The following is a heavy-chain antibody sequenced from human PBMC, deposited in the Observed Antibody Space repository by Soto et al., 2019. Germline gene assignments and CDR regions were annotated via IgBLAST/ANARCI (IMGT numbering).Heavy chain of an antibody. CDR1: GFTFSSYG. J-gene: IGHJ6*02. Sequence: QVQLVESGGGVVQPGRSLRLSCAASGFTFSSYGMHWVRQAPGKGLEWVAVISYDGSNKYYADSVKGRFTISRDNSKNPLYLQMNSLRAEDTAVYYCAKGGYYYGMDVWGQGTTVTVSS. CDR2: ISYDGSNK. D-gene: IGHD3-16*01. V-gene: IGHV3-30*18. CDR3: AKGGYYYGMDV.